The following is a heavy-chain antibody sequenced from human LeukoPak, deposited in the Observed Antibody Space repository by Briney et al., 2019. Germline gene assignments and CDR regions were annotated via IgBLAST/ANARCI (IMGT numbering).Heavy chain of an antibody. D-gene: IGHD1-7*01. CDR1: GGSISSSSYY. V-gene: IGHV4-39*07. Sequence: PSETLSLTCTVSGGSISSSSYYWGWIRQPPGKGLEWVGSIYYSGSTYYNPSLKSRVPISVDTSKNQFSLKLSSVTAADTAVYYCARHPQTGTTGSGAFDIWGQGTMVTVSS. CDR3: ARHPQTGTTGSGAFDI. J-gene: IGHJ3*02. CDR2: IYYSGST.